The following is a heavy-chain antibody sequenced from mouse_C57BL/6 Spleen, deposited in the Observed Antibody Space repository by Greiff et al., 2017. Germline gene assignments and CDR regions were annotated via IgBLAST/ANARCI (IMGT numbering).Heavy chain of an antibody. CDR1: GYTFTSYW. CDR2: FDPSDSYT. D-gene: IGHD2-5*01. J-gene: IGHJ4*01. CDR3: ARGSSAYYSNRGAMDY. V-gene: IGHV1-69*01. Sequence: QVQLQQPGAELVMPGASVKLSCKASGYTFTSYWMHWVKQRPGQGLEWIGEFDPSDSYTNYNQKFKGKSTLTVDKSSSTAYMQLSSLTSEDSAVYYCARGSSAYYSNRGAMDYWGQGTSVTVSS.